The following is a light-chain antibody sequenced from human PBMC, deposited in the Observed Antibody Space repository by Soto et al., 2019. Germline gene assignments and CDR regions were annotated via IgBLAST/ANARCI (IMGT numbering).Light chain of an antibody. Sequence: QSVLTQPPSVSGAPGQRVTIPCTGSSSNIGAGYDVHWYHRLPGTAPKVLIYGNNNRPSGVHDRFSGSKSGTSASLAITGLQAEDEADYYCQSYDSSLSGSDVFGTGTKLTVL. CDR3: QSYDSSLSGSDV. V-gene: IGLV1-40*01. CDR1: SSNIGAGYD. CDR2: GNN. J-gene: IGLJ1*01.